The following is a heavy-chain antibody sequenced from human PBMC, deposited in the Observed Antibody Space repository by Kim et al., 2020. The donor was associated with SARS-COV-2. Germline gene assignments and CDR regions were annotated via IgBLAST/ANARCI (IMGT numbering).Heavy chain of an antibody. Sequence: ASVKVSCKASGYTFTSYGISWVRQAPGQGLEWMGWISAYNGNTNYAQKLQGRVTMTTDTSTSTAYMELRSLRSDDTAVYYCARGIVVVPAAMPVQDYYYYCGMDVWGQGTTVTVSS. CDR2: ISAYNGNT. V-gene: IGHV1-18*01. J-gene: IGHJ6*01. CDR3: ARGIVVVPAAMPVQDYYYYCGMDV. D-gene: IGHD2-2*01. CDR1: GYTFTSYG.